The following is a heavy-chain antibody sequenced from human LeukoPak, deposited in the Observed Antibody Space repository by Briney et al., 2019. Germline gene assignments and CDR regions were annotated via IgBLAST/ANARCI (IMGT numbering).Heavy chain of an antibody. D-gene: IGHD3-22*01. CDR2: ITNSGNSK. CDR1: EFTFSSYS. J-gene: IGHJ4*02. Sequence: PGGSLRLSCAASEFTFSSYSMNWVRQAPGKGLEWVSYITNSGNSKSYADSVKGRFTISRDNTKNSLYLQMNGLRAEDTAVNYCARTRSSGHLTFDYWGQGILVTVSS. V-gene: IGHV3-48*01. CDR3: ARTRSSGHLTFDY.